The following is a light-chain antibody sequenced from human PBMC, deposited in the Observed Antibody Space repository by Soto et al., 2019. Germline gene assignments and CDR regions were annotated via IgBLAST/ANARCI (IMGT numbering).Light chain of an antibody. CDR2: EGS. CDR1: SSDVGSYNL. V-gene: IGLV2-23*01. J-gene: IGLJ1*01. CDR3: CSYAGSID. Sequence: ALTQPASVSGSPGQSITISCTGTSSDVGSYNLVSWYQQHPGKAPKLMIYEGSKRPSGVSNRFSGSKSGNTASLTISGLQAEDEADYYCCSYAGSIDFGTGTKVTVL.